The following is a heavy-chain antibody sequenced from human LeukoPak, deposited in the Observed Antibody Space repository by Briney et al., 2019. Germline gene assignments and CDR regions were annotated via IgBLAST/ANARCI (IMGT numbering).Heavy chain of an antibody. Sequence: ASVKVSCKASGYTFTGYYMHWVRQAPGQGLEWMGWINPNSGGTNYTQKFQGWVTMTRDTSISTAYMELSRLRSDDTAVYYCARAGYRGPFFDYWGQGTLVTVSS. D-gene: IGHD5-18*01. CDR2: INPNSGGT. J-gene: IGHJ4*02. V-gene: IGHV1-2*04. CDR1: GYTFTGYY. CDR3: ARAGYRGPFFDY.